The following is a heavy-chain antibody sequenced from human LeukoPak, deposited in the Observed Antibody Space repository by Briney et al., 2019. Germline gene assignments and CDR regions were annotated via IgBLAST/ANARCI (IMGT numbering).Heavy chain of an antibody. CDR3: ARDSWSSGWYDY. J-gene: IGHJ4*02. CDR1: GGSISSGDYY. CDR2: IYYSGST. Sequence: SETLSLTCTVSGGSISSGDYYWSWIRQPPGEGLEWIGYIYYSGSTYYNPSLKSRVTISVDTSKNQFSLKLSSVTAADTAVYYCARDSWSSGWYDYWGQGTLVTVSS. V-gene: IGHV4-30-4*02. D-gene: IGHD6-19*01.